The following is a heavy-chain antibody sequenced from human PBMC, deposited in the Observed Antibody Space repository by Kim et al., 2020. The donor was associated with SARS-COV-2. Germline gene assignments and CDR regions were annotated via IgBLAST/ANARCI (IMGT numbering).Heavy chain of an antibody. J-gene: IGHJ4*02. CDR2: VKSKTDDETT. V-gene: IGHV3-15*01. CDR3: TTDFSRGY. CDR1: GFTFSNAW. Sequence: GGSLRLSCVASGFTFSNAWMSWVRQAPGKGLEWVGRVKSKTDDETTDYAAPVKGRFTISRDDSKNTLYLQMNSLKTEDTAVYYCTTDFSRGYWGQGTLVTVSS. D-gene: IGHD3-3*01.